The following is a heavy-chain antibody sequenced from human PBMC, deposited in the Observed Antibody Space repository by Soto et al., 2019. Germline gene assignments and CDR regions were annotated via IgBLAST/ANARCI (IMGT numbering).Heavy chain of an antibody. CDR2: IRGTAT. D-gene: IGHD2-15*01. CDR3: AKFAVLMTTSGGWFHWFAH. V-gene: IGHV3-23*01. CDR1: GFSFSSFA. J-gene: IGHJ5*02. Sequence: EVQLLESGGTLVQPGESLRLSCEVSGFSFSSFAMNWVRQAPGEGLEWVSSIRGTATSYADSVKGRFTISRDNSKNTVYLQMNTLRGEDTAVYYCAKFAVLMTTSGGWFHWFAHWCQGTLVIVSS.